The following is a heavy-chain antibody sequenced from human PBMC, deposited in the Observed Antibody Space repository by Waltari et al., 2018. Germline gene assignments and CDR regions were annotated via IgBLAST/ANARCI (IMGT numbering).Heavy chain of an antibody. J-gene: IGHJ6*02. CDR1: GFPFGNFD. CDR3: TRGRRSFGMDV. V-gene: IGHV3-13*01. CDR2: LASGGDT. Sequence: QLVESGCGLVQPGGSLRLACVGSGFPFGNFDIIWVRQGTGRGLEWVSLLASGGDTYFPDLVRGRFSVSRDTANNTVHLQMNSLTVDDTAVYYCTRGRRSFGMDVWGRGTTVIVSS.